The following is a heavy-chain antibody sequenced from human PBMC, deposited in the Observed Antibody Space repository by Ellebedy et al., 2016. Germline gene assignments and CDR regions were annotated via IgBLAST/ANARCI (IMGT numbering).Heavy chain of an antibody. V-gene: IGHV4-61*02. CDR2: IYTSGST. Sequence: SETLSLXCTVSGGSISSGSYYWSWIRQPAGKGLEWIGRIYTSGSTNYNPSLKSRVTMSVDTSKNQFSLKLSSVTAADTAVYYCARDLAKYYYDSSGYQRLDYWGQGTLVTVSS. D-gene: IGHD3-22*01. J-gene: IGHJ4*02. CDR3: ARDLAKYYYDSSGYQRLDY. CDR1: GGSISSGSYY.